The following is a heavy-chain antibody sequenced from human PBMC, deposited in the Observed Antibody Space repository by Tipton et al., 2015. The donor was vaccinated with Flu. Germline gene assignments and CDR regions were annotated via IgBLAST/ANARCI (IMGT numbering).Heavy chain of an antibody. Sequence: TLSLTCTVSGGFITSGSYYWTWIRQSAGTGLEWIGRIYSSGSATYSPSLKSRVTLSIDTSKNQFALNMISVTAADTAVYFCVRGAGSGTHMVFDFWGEGKLVTVSS. D-gene: IGHD3-10*01. J-gene: IGHJ4*02. CDR2: IYSSGSA. CDR3: VRGAGSGTHMVFDF. V-gene: IGHV4-61*02. CDR1: GGFITSGSYY.